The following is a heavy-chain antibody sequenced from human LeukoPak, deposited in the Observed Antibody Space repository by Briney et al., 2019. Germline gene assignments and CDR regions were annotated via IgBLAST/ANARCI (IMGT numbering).Heavy chain of an antibody. CDR1: GYTFISYG. J-gene: IGHJ3*02. D-gene: IGHD5-12*01. CDR2: ITPIFGTA. CDR3: AILGGYDGDPSAFDI. Sequence: ASVKVSCKASGYTFISYGISWVRQAPGQGLEWMGGITPIFGTANYAQKFQGRVTITADESTSTAYMELSSLRSEDTAVYYCAILGGYDGDPSAFDIWGQGTMVTVSS. V-gene: IGHV1-69*13.